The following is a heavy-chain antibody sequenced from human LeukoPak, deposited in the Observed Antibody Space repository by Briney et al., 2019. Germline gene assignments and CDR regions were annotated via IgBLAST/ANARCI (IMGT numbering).Heavy chain of an antibody. CDR2: ISSSGSTI. D-gene: IGHD3-10*01. Sequence: PGGSLRPSCAASGFTFSDYYMSWIRQAPGKGLEWVSYISSSGSTIYYADSVKGRFTISRDNAKNSLYLQMNSLRAEDTAVYYCARDRPSYGSGSQKGGYWGQGTLVTVSS. CDR1: GFTFSDYY. CDR3: ARDRPSYGSGSQKGGY. V-gene: IGHV3-11*01. J-gene: IGHJ4*02.